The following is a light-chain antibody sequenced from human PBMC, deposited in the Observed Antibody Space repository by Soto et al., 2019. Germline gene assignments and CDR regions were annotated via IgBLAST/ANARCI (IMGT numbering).Light chain of an antibody. V-gene: IGKV3-15*01. CDR1: HSFSSN. CDR2: GAS. CDR3: QQYNNWPLT. J-gene: IGKJ4*01. Sequence: EIVMTQSPATLSVSPGERATLSCRASHSFSSNVAWYQQKPGQAPRLLIYGASTRATGVPARFSGSASGTEFTLTISSLQSEDFAIYYCQQYNNWPLTFCGGTKVEIK.